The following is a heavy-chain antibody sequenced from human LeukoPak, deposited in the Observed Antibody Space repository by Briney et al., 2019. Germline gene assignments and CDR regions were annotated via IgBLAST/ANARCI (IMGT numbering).Heavy chain of an antibody. D-gene: IGHD2-21*01. CDR3: ARETIDCGGDCYDY. CDR2: LSGSGSAT. V-gene: IGHV3-23*01. Sequence: GGSLRLSCAASGFTFSSYAMSWVRQAPGKGLEWVSALSGSGSATYYADSVKGRFTISRDNSKNTLYLQMNSLRADDTAVYYCARETIDCGGDCYDYWGQGTLATVSS. J-gene: IGHJ4*02. CDR1: GFTFSSYA.